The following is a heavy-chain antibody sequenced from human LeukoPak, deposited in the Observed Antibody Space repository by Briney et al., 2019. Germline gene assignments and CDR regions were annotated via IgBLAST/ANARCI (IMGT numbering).Heavy chain of an antibody. V-gene: IGHV3-74*01. CDR3: ARGLRYFDWLLEG. D-gene: IGHD3-9*01. J-gene: IGHJ4*02. CDR2: INSDRSST. Sequence: GGSLRLSCADSGITLSSYWMHWVRRAPGKRLLWLSRINSDRSSTSYADSVKGRFTISTDNAKNTLYLQMNSLRAEDTAVYYCARGLRYFDWLLEGWGQGTLVTVSS. CDR1: GITLSSYW.